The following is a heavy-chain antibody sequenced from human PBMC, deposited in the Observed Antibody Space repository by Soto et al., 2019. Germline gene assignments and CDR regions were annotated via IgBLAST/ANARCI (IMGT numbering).Heavy chain of an antibody. CDR1: GGSISSGGYY. D-gene: IGHD5-18*01. Sequence: QVQLQESGPGLVKPSQTLSLTCTVSGGSISSGGYYWSWIRQHPGKALEWIGYIYYSGRTYYNPSLKSRCTISVDTSKNQFSLKLSSVTAADTAVYYCARAEEDTAMGTLDYWGQGTLVTVSS. J-gene: IGHJ4*02. V-gene: IGHV4-31*03. CDR2: IYYSGRT. CDR3: ARAEEDTAMGTLDY.